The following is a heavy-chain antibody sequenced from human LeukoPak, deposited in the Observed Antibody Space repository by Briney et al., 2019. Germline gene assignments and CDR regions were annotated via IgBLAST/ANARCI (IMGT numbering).Heavy chain of an antibody. D-gene: IGHD3-10*01. CDR1: GYTFTVYN. J-gene: IGHJ4*02. CDR3: TVWFGELTH. CDR2: ISPNSGGT. Sequence: ASVKLSCTASGYTFTVYNIHWVRHAPGQGLGWMGWISPNSGGTNYAQKYQGRVTMTSDTSTTTAYMELRRLRSDDTAMYSCTVWFGELTHWGQGTPVTVSS. V-gene: IGHV1-2*02.